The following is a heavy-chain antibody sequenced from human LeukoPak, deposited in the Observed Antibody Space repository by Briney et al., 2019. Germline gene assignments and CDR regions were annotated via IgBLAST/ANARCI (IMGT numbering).Heavy chain of an antibody. D-gene: IGHD2-2*01. Sequence: GSSVKVSCKASGGTFSSYAISWVRQAPGQGLEWMGGIIPIFGTANYAQKFQGRVTITTDESTSTAYMELSSLRSEDTAVYYCARSNCCSTSCYLWFDSWCQGTLVTVSS. CDR3: ARSNCCSTSCYLWFDS. CDR1: GGTFSSYA. J-gene: IGHJ5*01. CDR2: IIPIFGTA. V-gene: IGHV1-69*05.